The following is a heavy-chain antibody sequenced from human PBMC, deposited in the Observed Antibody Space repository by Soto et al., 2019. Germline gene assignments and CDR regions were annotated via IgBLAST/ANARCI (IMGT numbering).Heavy chain of an antibody. CDR2: INAGNGNT. V-gene: IGHV1-3*01. J-gene: IGHJ6*02. CDR3: ARTVGYYYGMDV. D-gene: IGHD4-17*01. Sequence: ASVKVSCKASVYTFTSYARHWVRQAPGQRLEWMGWINAGNGNTKYSQKFQGRVTITRDTSASTAYMELSSLRSEDTAVYYCARTVGYYYGMDVWGQGTTVTVSS. CDR1: VYTFTSYA.